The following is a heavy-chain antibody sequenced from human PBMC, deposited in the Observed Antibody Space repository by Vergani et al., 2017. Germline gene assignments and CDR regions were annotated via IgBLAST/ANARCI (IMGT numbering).Heavy chain of an antibody. CDR2: INWNGGST. V-gene: IGHV3-20*04. Sequence: EVQLVESGGGVVRPGGSLRLSCAASGFTFDDYGMSWVRQAPGKGLEWVSGINWNGGSTGYADSVKGRFTISRDNAKNSLYLQMNSLRAEDTALYYCARGVXDYYGSGSYYNFDYWGQGTLVTVSS. J-gene: IGHJ4*02. D-gene: IGHD3-10*01. CDR3: ARGVXDYYGSGSYYNFDY. CDR1: GFTFDDYG.